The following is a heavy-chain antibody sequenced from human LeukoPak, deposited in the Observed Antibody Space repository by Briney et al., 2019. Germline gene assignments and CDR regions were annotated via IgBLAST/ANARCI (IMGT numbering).Heavy chain of an antibody. V-gene: IGHV1-8*01. CDR3: ARVRRGSPAAAKDY. CDR2: MNPNSDNT. J-gene: IGHJ4*02. CDR1: GYTFTSYD. D-gene: IGHD2-15*01. Sequence: ASVKASCKASGYTFTSYDINWVRQATGQGLEWMGWMNPNSDNTGYAQKFQGRVTMTRNTSISTAYMELSSLRSEDTAVYYCARVRRGSPAAAKDYWGQGTLVTVSS.